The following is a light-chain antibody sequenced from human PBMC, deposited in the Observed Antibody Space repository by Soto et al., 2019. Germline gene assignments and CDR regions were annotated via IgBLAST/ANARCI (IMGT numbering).Light chain of an antibody. CDR1: QTSDNT. CDR3: QQSNSTPPT. V-gene: IGKV3-15*01. J-gene: IGKJ1*01. CDR2: DAS. Sequence: EIVMTQSPATLSLSPRERATLSSIAIQTSDNTLAWYQRKPGQAPRLLIYDASTRATGVPARFSGSGSGTDFTLTISSLQAEDVATYYCQQSNSTPPTFGQGTKVDIK.